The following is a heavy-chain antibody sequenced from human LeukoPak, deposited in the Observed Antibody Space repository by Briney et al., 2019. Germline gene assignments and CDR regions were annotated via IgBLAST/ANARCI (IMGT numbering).Heavy chain of an antibody. Sequence: GGSLRLSCTASGFTFGDYAMSWFRQAPGKGLEWVGFIRSKAYGGTTEYAASVKGRFTISRDDSKSIAYLQMNSLKTEDTAVYYCTGVGGSNYVAYYFDYWGQGTLVTVSS. CDR1: GFTFGDYA. CDR3: TGVGGSNYVAYYFDY. V-gene: IGHV3-49*03. CDR2: IRSKAYGGTT. J-gene: IGHJ4*02. D-gene: IGHD4-11*01.